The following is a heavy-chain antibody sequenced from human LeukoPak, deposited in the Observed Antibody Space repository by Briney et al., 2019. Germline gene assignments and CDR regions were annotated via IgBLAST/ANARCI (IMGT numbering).Heavy chain of an antibody. V-gene: IGHV1-3*01. D-gene: IGHD3-10*01. CDR2: INAGNGNT. CDR3: ARLITMVRGALGY. J-gene: IGHJ4*02. CDR1: GDTFTSYA. Sequence: ASVKVSCKASGDTFTSYAMHWVRQAPGQRLEWMGWINAGNGNTKYSQKFQGRVTITRDTSASTAYMELSSLRSEDTAVYYCARLITMVRGALGYWGQGTLVTVSS.